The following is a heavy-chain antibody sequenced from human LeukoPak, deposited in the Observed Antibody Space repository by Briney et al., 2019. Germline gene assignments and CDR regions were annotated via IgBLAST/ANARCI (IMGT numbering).Heavy chain of an antibody. J-gene: IGHJ4*02. CDR1: GFTLSSYG. V-gene: IGHV3-23*01. Sequence: GESLRLSCAASGFTLSSYGMSWVRQAPAKGLEWVSTLSARGDSTYYVDSVKGRFTISRDNSKNTLYLQMDSLRAEDTAVYFCAKRDCSDNNCYFVNWGQGTLVTVSS. CDR2: LSARGDST. D-gene: IGHD1-20*01. CDR3: AKRDCSDNNCYFVN.